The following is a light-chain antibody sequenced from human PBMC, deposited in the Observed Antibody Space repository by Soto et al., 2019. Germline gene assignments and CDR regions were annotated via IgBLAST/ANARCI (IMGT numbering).Light chain of an antibody. CDR3: QQYGSSFIT. J-gene: IGKJ5*01. V-gene: IGKV3-20*01. CDR1: QSVSSTY. Sequence: ELVLTQSPGTLSLSPGERATLSCRASQSVSSTYLAWYQQKPGQAPRLLIYAASNRAPGIPDRFSGRGSGTDFTLTISRLEPEDFAVYYCQQYGSSFITFGQGTRLEIK. CDR2: AAS.